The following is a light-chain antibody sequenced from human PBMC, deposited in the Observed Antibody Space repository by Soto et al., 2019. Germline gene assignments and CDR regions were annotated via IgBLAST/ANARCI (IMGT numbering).Light chain of an antibody. V-gene: IGLV2-8*01. CDR2: EVN. CDR1: SSDVGGYNY. CDR3: SSYAGSNRLGV. J-gene: IGLJ2*01. Sequence: QSALTQPPSASGSPGQSVTISCTGTSSDVGGYNYVSWYQHHPGKAPKLMIYEVNKRPSGVSDRFSGSKSGNTASLTVSGLQAEDEAGYYCSSYAGSNRLGVFGRGAKLTVL.